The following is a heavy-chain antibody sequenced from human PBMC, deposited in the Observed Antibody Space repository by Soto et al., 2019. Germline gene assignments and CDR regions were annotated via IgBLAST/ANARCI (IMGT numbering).Heavy chain of an antibody. Sequence: ASVKVSCKASGGTFSSYAISWVRQAPGQGLEWMGGIIPIFGTANYAQKFQGRVTITADESTSTAYMELSSLRSEDTAVYYCARDLFLADCSSTSRYYYYYGMDVWGQGTTVTVSS. CDR3: ARDLFLADCSSTSRYYYYYGMDV. J-gene: IGHJ6*02. D-gene: IGHD2-2*01. CDR1: GGTFSSYA. V-gene: IGHV1-69*13. CDR2: IIPIFGTA.